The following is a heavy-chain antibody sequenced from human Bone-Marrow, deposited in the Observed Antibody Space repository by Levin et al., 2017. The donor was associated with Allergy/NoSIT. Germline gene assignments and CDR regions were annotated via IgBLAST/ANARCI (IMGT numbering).Heavy chain of an antibody. Sequence: GGSLRLSCAASGFTFSSYAMSWVRQAPGKGLEWVSAISGSGGSTYYADSVKGRFTISRDNSKNTLYLQMNSLRAEDTAVYYCAKSGNYDILTGDAFDIWGQGTMVTVSS. J-gene: IGHJ3*02. V-gene: IGHV3-23*01. CDR3: AKSGNYDILTGDAFDI. D-gene: IGHD3-9*01. CDR2: ISGSGGST. CDR1: GFTFSSYA.